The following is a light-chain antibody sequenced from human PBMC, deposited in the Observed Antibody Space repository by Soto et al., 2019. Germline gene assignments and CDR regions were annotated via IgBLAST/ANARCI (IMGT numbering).Light chain of an antibody. CDR2: DDD. J-gene: IGLJ2*01. CDR3: GSWDASVPVV. Sequence: QSVLTQPPSVSAAPGQKVTISCSGSGTNYVSWYQQFPGTAPKLLIYDDDKRPSEISDRFSGSKSDTSADLVITGLQTGDEADYYCGSWDASVPVVFGGGTKLNVL. CDR1: GTNY. V-gene: IGLV1-51*01.